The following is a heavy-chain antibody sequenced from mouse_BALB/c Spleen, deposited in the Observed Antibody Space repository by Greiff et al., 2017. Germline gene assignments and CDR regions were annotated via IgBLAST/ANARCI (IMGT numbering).Heavy chain of an antibody. CDR2: INPGSGGT. CDR3: ARSDDGYYAMDY. D-gene: IGHD2-3*01. CDR1: GYAFTNYL. J-gene: IGHJ4*01. Sequence: QVHVKQSGAELVRPGTSVKVSCKASGYAFTNYLIEWVKQRPGQGLEWIGVINPGSGGTNYNEKFKGKATLTADKSSSTAYMQLSSLTSDDSAVYFCARSDDGYYAMDYWGQGTSVTVSS. V-gene: IGHV1-54*01.